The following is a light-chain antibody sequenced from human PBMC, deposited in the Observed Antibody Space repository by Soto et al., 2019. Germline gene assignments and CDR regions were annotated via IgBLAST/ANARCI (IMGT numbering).Light chain of an antibody. V-gene: IGKV3-20*01. J-gene: IGKJ3*01. CDR1: QSVGDNY. Sequence: EIVLTQSPGTLSLSPGERVTLSCRASQSVGDNYLAWYRQKPGQAPRILIYGASHRATGIPDRFSGSGSGTDVTLTISRLEPEDFAVYYCPHYGSSPPFTFGPGTKVEIK. CDR2: GAS. CDR3: PHYGSSPPFT.